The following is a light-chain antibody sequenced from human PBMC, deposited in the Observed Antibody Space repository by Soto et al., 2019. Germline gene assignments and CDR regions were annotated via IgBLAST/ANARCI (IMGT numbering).Light chain of an antibody. Sequence: QSALTQPPSASGSPGQSVTISCTGTSSDVGDYNYVSWYQQHPGKAPKLMIDEVSKRHSGGPDRFSGSKSGNTASLTVSGLQAEDGADYFCSSYAGGNNFVFRGGTKLTVL. CDR2: EVS. CDR1: SSDVGDYNY. CDR3: SSYAGGNNFV. V-gene: IGLV2-8*01. J-gene: IGLJ2*01.